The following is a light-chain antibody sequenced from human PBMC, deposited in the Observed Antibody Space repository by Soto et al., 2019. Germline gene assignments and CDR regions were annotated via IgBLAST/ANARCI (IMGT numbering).Light chain of an antibody. CDR1: QSVSSK. V-gene: IGKV3-15*01. CDR2: GAS. J-gene: IGKJ3*01. CDR3: QQYDNWPFT. Sequence: EVVMTQSPATLSVSPGEGATLSCRARQSVSSKLAWYQQKPGQAPRLLIYGASTRATGIPARFSGSESGTEFALTISSLQSEDFAVYYCQQYDNWPFTFGPGTQVDIK.